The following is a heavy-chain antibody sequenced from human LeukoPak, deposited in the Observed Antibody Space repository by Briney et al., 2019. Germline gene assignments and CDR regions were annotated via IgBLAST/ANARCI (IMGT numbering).Heavy chain of an antibody. CDR3: ASSMLRGIGNY. V-gene: IGHV3-74*01. Sequence: GGSLRLSCAASGFAFSNYWMHWVRQAPGKGLVWVSRIDSDGSTTNYADSVKGRFTISRDNAKNTLYLQMNSLGAEDTAVYYCASSMLRGIGNYWGQGTLVTVSS. CDR1: GFAFSNYW. D-gene: IGHD3-10*01. J-gene: IGHJ4*02. CDR2: IDSDGSTT.